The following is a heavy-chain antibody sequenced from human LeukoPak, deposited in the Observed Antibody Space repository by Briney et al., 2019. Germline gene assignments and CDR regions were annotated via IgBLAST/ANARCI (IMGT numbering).Heavy chain of an antibody. CDR3: VRLAPYYYYYMDV. Sequence: ASETLSLTCTVSGGSISSYYWSWIRQPPGKGLEWIGYIYYSGSTNYNPSLKSRVTISVDTSKNQFSLKLSSVTAADTAVYYCVRLAPYYYYYMDVWGKGTTVTVSS. V-gene: IGHV4-59*01. CDR1: GGSISSYY. CDR2: IYYSGST. J-gene: IGHJ6*03. D-gene: IGHD5-12*01.